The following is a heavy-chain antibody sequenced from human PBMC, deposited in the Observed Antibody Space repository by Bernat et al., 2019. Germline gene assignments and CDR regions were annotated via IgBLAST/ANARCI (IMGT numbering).Heavy chain of an antibody. J-gene: IGHJ4*02. V-gene: IGHV2-5*02. D-gene: IGHD1-7*01. CDR3: AHRLYLQSYWNYGRFDY. Sequence: QITLKESGPTLVNPTQTLTLTCTFSGFSLTTNGVGVGWIRQPPGKALEWLALIYWDDDKRYSPSLKSRLTLTKDTSRNQVVLSITNMDPDDTGTYYCAHRLYLQSYWNYGRFDYWGLGTQVTVSS. CDR2: IYWDDDK. CDR1: GFSLTTNGVG.